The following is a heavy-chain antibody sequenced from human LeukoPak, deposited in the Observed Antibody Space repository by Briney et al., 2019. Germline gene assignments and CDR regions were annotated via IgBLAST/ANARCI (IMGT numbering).Heavy chain of an antibody. D-gene: IGHD6-13*01. V-gene: IGHV3-21*01. J-gene: IGHJ4*02. CDR1: GFTFSSYS. Sequence: GGSLRLSCAASGFTFSSYSMNWVRQAPGKGLEWVSSISGSSSYIYYADSVKGRFTISRDNAKNSLYLQMNSLRAEDTAVYYCARMAAAGPLYFDYWGQGTLVTVSS. CDR2: ISGSSSYI. CDR3: ARMAAAGPLYFDY.